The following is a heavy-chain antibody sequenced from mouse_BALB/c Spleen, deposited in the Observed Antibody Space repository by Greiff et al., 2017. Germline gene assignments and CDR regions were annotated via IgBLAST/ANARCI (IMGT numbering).Heavy chain of an antibody. D-gene: IGHD2-2*01. CDR2: ISSGGSYT. V-gene: IGHV5-9-4*01. J-gene: IGHJ3*01. CDR1: GFTFSSYA. Sequence: EVKVEESGGGLVKPGGSLKLSCAASGFTFSSYAMSWVRQSPEKRLEWVAEISSGGSYTYYPDTVTGRFTISRDNAKNTLYLEMSSLRSEDTAMYYCARENGYDVDWFAYWGQGTLVTVSA. CDR3: ARENGYDVDWFAY.